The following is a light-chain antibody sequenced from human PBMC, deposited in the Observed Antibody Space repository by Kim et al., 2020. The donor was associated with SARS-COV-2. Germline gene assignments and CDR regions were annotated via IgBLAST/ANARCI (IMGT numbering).Light chain of an antibody. CDR2: GTS. V-gene: IGKV3-20*01. J-gene: IGKJ2*01. Sequence: PGERVTLSCRASQTVTRSYLAWYQQKPGQAPRLIIYGTSSRATGIPDRFSGSGSGTDFTLTLSRLEPEDFAVYYCQQYGSSSYTFGQGTKLE. CDR1: QTVTRSY. CDR3: QQYGSSSYT.